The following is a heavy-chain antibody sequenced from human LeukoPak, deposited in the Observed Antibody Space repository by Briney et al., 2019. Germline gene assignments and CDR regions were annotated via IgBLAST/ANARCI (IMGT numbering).Heavy chain of an antibody. CDR2: VTGDGDTT. D-gene: IGHD2-2*01. J-gene: IGHJ4*02. CDR3: AKVFSRSFDY. CDR1: RIIFSGYA. Sequence: GGSLRLSCAASRIIFSGYAMSWVRQAPGKGLEWVSSVTGDGDTTYYADSVKGRFTISRDNSKNTLSLQMSSLRAEDTALYYCAKVFSRSFDYWGQGTPVTVSS. V-gene: IGHV3-23*01.